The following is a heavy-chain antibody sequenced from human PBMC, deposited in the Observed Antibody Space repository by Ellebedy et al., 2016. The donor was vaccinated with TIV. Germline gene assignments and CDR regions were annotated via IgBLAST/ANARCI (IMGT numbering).Heavy chain of an antibody. Sequence: GESLKISCAASGFTFSNFAMSWVRLAPGKGLEWVSTIRGSGAGPYAADSVKGRFTISRDNSKNTLYLQMNSLRVEDTAVYCCAKDYSGLHGMDVWGQGTTVTVSS. J-gene: IGHJ6*02. D-gene: IGHD1-26*01. CDR2: IRGSGAGP. V-gene: IGHV3-23*01. CDR1: GFTFSNFA. CDR3: AKDYSGLHGMDV.